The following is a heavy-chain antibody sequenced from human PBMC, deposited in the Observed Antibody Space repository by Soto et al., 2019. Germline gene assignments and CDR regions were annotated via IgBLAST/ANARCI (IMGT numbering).Heavy chain of an antibody. CDR2: ISGSGGST. Sequence: PGGSLRLSCAASGFTFSDYYMSWIRQAPGKGLEWVSVISGSGGSTYYADSVKGRFTISRDNAKNSLYLQMNSLRAEDTAVYYCASEGYCSSTSCYSVWGQGTTVTVSS. J-gene: IGHJ6*02. CDR1: GFTFSDYY. D-gene: IGHD2-2*01. V-gene: IGHV3-11*04. CDR3: ASEGYCSSTSCYSV.